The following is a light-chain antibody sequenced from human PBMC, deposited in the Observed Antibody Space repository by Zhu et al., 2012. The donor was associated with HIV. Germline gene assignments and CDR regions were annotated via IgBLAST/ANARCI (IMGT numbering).Light chain of an antibody. CDR1: QGISSY. V-gene: IGKV1-9*01. Sequence: DIQLTQSPSFLSASVGDRVTITCRASQGISSYLAWYQQKPGKVPKLLIFGASTLQGGVPSRFSGSGSGTEFTLTVSSLQPEDFASYSCQQYYTPSYDFGQGTNLQVK. CDR3: QQYYTPSYD. CDR2: GAS. J-gene: IGKJ2*01.